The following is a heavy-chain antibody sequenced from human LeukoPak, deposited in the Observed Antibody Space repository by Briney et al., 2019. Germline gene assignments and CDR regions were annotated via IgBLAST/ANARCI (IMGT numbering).Heavy chain of an antibody. D-gene: IGHD5-12*01. CDR3: AKGGVATVDYFDY. CDR1: GFTFGSYG. CDR2: ISYDGRNR. J-gene: IGHJ4*02. V-gene: IGHV3-30*18. Sequence: PGGSLRLSCAASGFTFGSYGMHWVRQAPGKGLQWVAVISYDGRNRYYADSVKGRFTISRDDSKNTVYLRMNSLRAEDTALYYCAKGGVATVDYFDYWGQGTLVTVSS.